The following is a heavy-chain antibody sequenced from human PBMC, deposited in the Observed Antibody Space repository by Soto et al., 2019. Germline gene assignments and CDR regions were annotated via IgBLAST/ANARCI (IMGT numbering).Heavy chain of an antibody. CDR1: GFTFSDYY. V-gene: IGHV3-11*01. CDR2: ISSSGSTI. J-gene: IGHJ4*02. Sequence: GGSLRLSCAASGFTFSDYYMSWIRQAPGKGLEWVSYISSSGSTIYYADSVKGRFTIPRDNAKNSLYLQMNSLRAEDTAVYYCATDSRNMPQFDYWGQGTLVTVSS. D-gene: IGHD2-2*01. CDR3: ATDSRNMPQFDY.